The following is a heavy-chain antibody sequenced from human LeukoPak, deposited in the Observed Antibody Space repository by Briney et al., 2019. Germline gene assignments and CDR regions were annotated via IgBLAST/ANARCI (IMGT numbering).Heavy chain of an antibody. V-gene: IGHV1-2*02. CDR1: GYTFTGYY. Sequence: EASVKVSCKASGYTFTGYYMHWVRQAPGQGLEWMGWINPNSGGTNYAQKFQGRVTMTRDTSISTAYMELSRLRSDDTAVYYCARAPYSSGWYTRLRSYYYYMDVWGKGTTVTISS. D-gene: IGHD6-19*01. J-gene: IGHJ6*03. CDR3: ARAPYSSGWYTRLRSYYYYMDV. CDR2: INPNSGGT.